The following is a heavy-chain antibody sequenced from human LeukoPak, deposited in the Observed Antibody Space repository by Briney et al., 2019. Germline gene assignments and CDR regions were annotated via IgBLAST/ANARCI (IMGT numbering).Heavy chain of an antibody. CDR3: ARDRCSSASCFFDY. CDR2: IKQDGSEK. V-gene: IGHV3-7*01. J-gene: IGHJ4*02. Sequence: GGSLRLSCAASGFPFSNYWMAWVGQAPGKGREWVDNIKQDGSEKYYVDSVKGRFTISRDNAKNSLYLQMNSLRAEDTAVYYCARDRCSSASCFFDYWGQGSLVTVSS. CDR1: GFPFSNYW. D-gene: IGHD2-2*01.